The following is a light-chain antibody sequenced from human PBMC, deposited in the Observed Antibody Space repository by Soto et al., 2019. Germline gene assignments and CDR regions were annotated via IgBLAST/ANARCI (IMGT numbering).Light chain of an antibody. V-gene: IGKV3-15*01. CDR1: LSLTSN. J-gene: IGKJ4*01. CDR2: DTS. Sequence: EIILTQSPATLYVSPGERATLSCRASLSLTSNLAWYQQRPGQAPRLLIYDTSTRATDIPARFSGSGSGTESTRYLASLQSEDFAVSYCQQYNHWPRMLSFGGGT. CDR3: QQYNHWPRMLS.